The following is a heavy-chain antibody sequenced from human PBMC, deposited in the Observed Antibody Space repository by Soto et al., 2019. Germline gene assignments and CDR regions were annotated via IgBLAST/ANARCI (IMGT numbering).Heavy chain of an antibody. CDR2: IIPIFGTA. Sequence: QVQLVQSGAEVKKPGSSVKVSCKASGGTFSSYAISWVRQAPGQGLEWMGGIIPIFGTANYAQKFQGRVTITADESTSTAYMELSSLRSEGTSVYYCAGEGSGSYGDRGAWCDPWGKGTLVTVSS. CDR1: GGTFSSYA. CDR3: AGEGSGSYGDRGAWCDP. D-gene: IGHD3-10*01. J-gene: IGHJ5*02. V-gene: IGHV1-69*01.